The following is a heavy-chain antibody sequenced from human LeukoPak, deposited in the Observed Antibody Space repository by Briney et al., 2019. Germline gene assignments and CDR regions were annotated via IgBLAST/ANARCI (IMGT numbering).Heavy chain of an antibody. D-gene: IGHD3-22*01. Sequence: GGSLRLSCAASGFNFATYAVTWVRQSPGKGLEWVLSVSDRGGTTYYADSVRGRFTISRDNSKNTLFLQMNSLRSGDTAVYYCAKVLLNNDDSGYSGFDYWGQGTLVTVSS. CDR2: VSDRGGTT. CDR1: GFNFATYA. V-gene: IGHV3-23*01. J-gene: IGHJ4*02. CDR3: AKVLLNNDDSGYSGFDY.